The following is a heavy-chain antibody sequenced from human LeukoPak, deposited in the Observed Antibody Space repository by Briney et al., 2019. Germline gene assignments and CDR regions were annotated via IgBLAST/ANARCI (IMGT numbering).Heavy chain of an antibody. V-gene: IGHV5-51*01. CDR2: INPGDSDT. D-gene: IGHD6-13*01. Sequence: GESLEIFRRGSGYSFPSYWIARGPQIPGKGLGGVGIINPGDSDTRYSPSFHGQVTISADKSITTAYQQWSRLQAPDTAMYVCARSRTAAAGTSDYWGQGTLVTVSS. CDR1: GYSFPSYW. J-gene: IGHJ4*02. CDR3: ARSRTAAAGTSDY.